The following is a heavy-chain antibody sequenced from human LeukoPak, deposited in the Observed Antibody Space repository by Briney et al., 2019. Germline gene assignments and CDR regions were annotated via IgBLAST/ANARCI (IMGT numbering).Heavy chain of an antibody. CDR3: AKGGIVVVNY. CDR2: ISGSGGST. CDR1: GFTVSSNY. Sequence: PGGSLRLSCAASGFTVSSNYMSWVRQAPGKGLEWVSVISGSGGSTYYADSVKGRFTISRDNSKNTLYLQMNSLRAEDTAVYYCAKGGIVVVNYWGQGTLVTVSS. V-gene: IGHV3-23*01. J-gene: IGHJ4*02. D-gene: IGHD2-21*01.